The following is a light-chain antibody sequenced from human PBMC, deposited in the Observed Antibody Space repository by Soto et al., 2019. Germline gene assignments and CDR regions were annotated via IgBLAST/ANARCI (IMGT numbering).Light chain of an antibody. CDR3: QQHSTWPLFT. J-gene: IGKJ3*01. CDR1: QSVSRH. CDR2: DAS. V-gene: IGKV3-11*01. Sequence: EIVLTQSPATVSLSPGERATLSCRASQSVSRHLAWYQQKPGQAPRLLIFDASDRATGIPDRFSGSESGPDFTLTISRLEPEDFAVYFCQQHSTWPLFTFGPGTKVDIK.